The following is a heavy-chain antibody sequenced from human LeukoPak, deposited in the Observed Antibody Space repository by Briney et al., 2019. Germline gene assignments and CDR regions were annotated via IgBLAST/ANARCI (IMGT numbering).Heavy chain of an antibody. V-gene: IGHV3-9*03. Sequence: PGRSLTLSCAASGFTFDDYAMHWLRPAPGQGREGVSGISRNNGSIGYADSVKGPFTISRANAKNSLYLQMNSLRAEDMALYYCAKDKYYYDSSGYYLNWGQGTLVTVSS. CDR2: ISRNNGSI. CDR1: GFTFDDYA. D-gene: IGHD3-22*01. J-gene: IGHJ4*02. CDR3: AKDKYYYDSSGYYLN.